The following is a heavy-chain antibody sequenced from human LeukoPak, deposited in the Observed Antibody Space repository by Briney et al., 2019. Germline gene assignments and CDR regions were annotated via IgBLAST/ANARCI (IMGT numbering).Heavy chain of an antibody. CDR2: ISHDGRNK. CDR1: GLTFRSYG. V-gene: IGHV3-30*03. D-gene: IGHD2-2*01. Sequence: GGSLRLSCAASGLTFRSYGMHWVRQAPGKGLEWVAVISHDGRNKDYGDSVKGRFTISRDNSNNTLYLQMSSLRPEDSAMYFCATQSLYCTSTSCSRLRDYWGQGTLVAVSS. CDR3: ATQSLYCTSTSCSRLRDY. J-gene: IGHJ4*02.